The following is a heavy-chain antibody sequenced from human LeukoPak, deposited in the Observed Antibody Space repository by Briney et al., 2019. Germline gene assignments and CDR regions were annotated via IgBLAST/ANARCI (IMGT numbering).Heavy chain of an antibody. CDR3: ARVYCSSSNCYDYYFDY. CDR2: IDYSGST. CDR1: GGSISTYY. V-gene: IGHV4-59*01. D-gene: IGHD2-2*01. J-gene: IGHJ4*02. Sequence: SETLSLTCTVSGGSISTYYWSWIRQPPGKGLEWIGYIDYSGSTNYNPSLKSRVNISVDTPKNQFSLKLSSVTAADTGVYYCARVYCSSSNCYDYYFDYWGQGTLVTVSS.